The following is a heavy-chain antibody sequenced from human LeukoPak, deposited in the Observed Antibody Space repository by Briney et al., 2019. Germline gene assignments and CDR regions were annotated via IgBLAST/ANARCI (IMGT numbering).Heavy chain of an antibody. CDR1: GFTFSSYS. V-gene: IGHV3-23*01. CDR2: SGSGGRT. Sequence: GGSLRLSCAASGFTFSSYSMNWVRQAPGKGLEWISGSGGRTYYADSVKGRFTISRDNSKNTLYLQMNSLRAEDTAVYYCAKVANWNYASWIDYWGQGTLVTVSS. J-gene: IGHJ4*02. D-gene: IGHD1-7*01. CDR3: AKVANWNYASWIDY.